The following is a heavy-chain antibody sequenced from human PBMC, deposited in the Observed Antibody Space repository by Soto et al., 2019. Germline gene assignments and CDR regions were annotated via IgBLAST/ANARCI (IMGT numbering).Heavy chain of an antibody. J-gene: IGHJ6*02. CDR3: AGDSTEHCSGGSCYGCMDV. CDR1: GFTFSSYG. Sequence: QVQLVESGGGVVQPGRSLRLSCAASGFTFSSYGMHWVRQAPGKGLEWVAVIWYDGSNKYYADSVKGRFTISRDNSKNTLYLQMNSLRAADTAVYYCAGDSTEHCSGGSCYGCMDVWGQGTTVTVAS. D-gene: IGHD2-15*01. V-gene: IGHV3-33*01. CDR2: IWYDGSNK.